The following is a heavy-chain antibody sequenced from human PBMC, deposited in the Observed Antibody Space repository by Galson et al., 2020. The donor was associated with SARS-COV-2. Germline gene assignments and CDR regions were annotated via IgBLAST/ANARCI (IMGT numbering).Heavy chain of an antibody. CDR3: ARGPYYYGSGTYHYFNY. CDR1: GFTFSRYW. V-gene: IGHV3-7*03. Sequence: GESLKISCAASGFTFSRYWMSWVRQAPGKGLEWVANINEDGTEKSYVDSVKGRFTISRDNAKNSVYLQVNSLRAEDTAVYYCARGPYYYGSGTYHYFNYWGQGTLVTVSS. J-gene: IGHJ4*02. D-gene: IGHD3-10*01. CDR2: INEDGTEK.